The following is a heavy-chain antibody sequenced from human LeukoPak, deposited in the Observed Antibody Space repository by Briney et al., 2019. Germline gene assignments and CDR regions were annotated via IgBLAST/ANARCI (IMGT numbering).Heavy chain of an antibody. CDR2: FDPEDGET. Sequence: ASVKVSCKVSGYTLTELSMHWVRQAPGKGLEWMGGFDPEDGETIYAQKFQGRVTMTEDASTDTAYMELSSLRSEDTAVYYCATYYGSGSYYYFDYWGQGTLVTVSS. V-gene: IGHV1-24*01. CDR1: GYTLTELS. J-gene: IGHJ4*02. D-gene: IGHD3-10*01. CDR3: ATYYGSGSYYYFDY.